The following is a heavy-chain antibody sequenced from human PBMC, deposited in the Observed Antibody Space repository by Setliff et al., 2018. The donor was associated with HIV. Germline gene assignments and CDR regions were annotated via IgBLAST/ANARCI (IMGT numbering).Heavy chain of an antibody. CDR3: ARVYCSGGACYSLNS. Sequence: ASVKVSCKASGFTFTNYAIHWVRQAPGQRLEWLGWINAGDDNPKYSQKLQGRITITRDSSASTVYLELSSLRFEDTAVYYCARVYCSGGACYSLNSWGQGAL. D-gene: IGHD2-15*01. J-gene: IGHJ4*02. CDR2: INAGDDNP. CDR1: GFTFTNYA. V-gene: IGHV1-3*01.